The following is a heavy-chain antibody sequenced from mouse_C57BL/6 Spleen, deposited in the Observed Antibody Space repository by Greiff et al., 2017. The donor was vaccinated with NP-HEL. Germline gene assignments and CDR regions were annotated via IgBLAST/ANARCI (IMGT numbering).Heavy chain of an antibody. Sequence: VKLVESGPELVKPGASVKISCKASGYAFSSSWMNWVKQRPGKGLEWIGRIYPGDGDTNYNGKFKGKATLTADKSSSTAYMQLSSLTSEDSAVYFCARVNFGYGSTWYFDVWGTGTTVTVSS. CDR3: ARVNFGYGSTWYFDV. D-gene: IGHD1-1*01. CDR2: IYPGDGDT. CDR1: GYAFSSSW. V-gene: IGHV1-82*01. J-gene: IGHJ1*03.